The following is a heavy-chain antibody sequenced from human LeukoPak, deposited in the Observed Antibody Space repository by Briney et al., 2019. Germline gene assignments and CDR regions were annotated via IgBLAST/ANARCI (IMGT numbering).Heavy chain of an antibody. CDR1: GFSFSSYE. D-gene: IGHD2-15*01. Sequence: GESLRLSCAASGFSFSSYEMNWVRQATGKGLEWVGYISSGGYTIHYADSVQGRFTISRDNANNSLYLHMNSLRAEDTAVYYCARSERYCSGGSCYVANDYWGQGTLVTVSS. V-gene: IGHV3-48*03. J-gene: IGHJ4*02. CDR2: ISSGGYTI. CDR3: ARSERYCSGGSCYVANDY.